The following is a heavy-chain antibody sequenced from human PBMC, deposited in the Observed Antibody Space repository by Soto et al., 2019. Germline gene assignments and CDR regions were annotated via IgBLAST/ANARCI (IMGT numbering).Heavy chain of an antibody. CDR2: IKQDGSEK. CDR1: GFSFSSYW. D-gene: IGHD2-15*01. V-gene: IGHV3-7*01. CDR3: GRVRRSDPEDY. Sequence: EVQLVESGGGLVQPGGSLRLSCAASGFSFSSYWMSWVRQAPGKGLEWVANIKQDGSEKQYVDFVKGRFTISRDNAKNARYLQMNSLRDEDTAVYYWGRVRRSDPEDYWGQGTLVTVSP. J-gene: IGHJ4*02.